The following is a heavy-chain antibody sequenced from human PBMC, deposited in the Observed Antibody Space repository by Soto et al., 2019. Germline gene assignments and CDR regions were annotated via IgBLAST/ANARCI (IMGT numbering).Heavy chain of an antibody. CDR1: GYTFTGYY. CDR2: INPNSGGT. CDR3: ARDYYDSSGYYAAVDY. J-gene: IGHJ4*02. D-gene: IGHD3-22*01. Sequence: GASVKVSCKASGYTFTGYYMHWVRQAPGQGLEWMGWINPNSGGTNYAQKFQGRVTMTRDTSISTAYMELSRLRSDDTAVYYCARDYYDSSGYYAAVDYWGQGTRVTAPQ. V-gene: IGHV1-2*02.